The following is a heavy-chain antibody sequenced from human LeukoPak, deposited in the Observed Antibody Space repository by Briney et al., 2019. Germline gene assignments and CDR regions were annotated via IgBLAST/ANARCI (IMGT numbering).Heavy chain of an antibody. CDR1: GSTLSNYG. Sequence: GGSLRLSCAVSGSTLSNYGMAWVRQAPGKGLEWVASLSASGGGTSCADSVRGRFTISRDNAKNTLYLQMNSLRAEDTAVYFCAKRGVVIRVILVGFHEEAYYFDSWGQGVLVTVSS. CDR2: LSASGGGT. J-gene: IGHJ4*02. CDR3: AKRGVVIRVILVGFHEEAYYFDS. D-gene: IGHD3-22*01. V-gene: IGHV3-23*01.